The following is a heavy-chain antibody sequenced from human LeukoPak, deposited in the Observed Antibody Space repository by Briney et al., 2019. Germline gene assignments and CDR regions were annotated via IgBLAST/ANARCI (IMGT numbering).Heavy chain of an antibody. CDR3: ARGSGSYGY. V-gene: IGHV1-8*03. D-gene: IGHD1-26*01. CDR1: GYTFTSYG. Sequence: ASVKVSCKASGYTFTSYGISWVRQAPGQGLEWMGWMNPNSGNTGYAQKFQGRVTITRNTSISTAYMELSSLRSEDTAVYYCARGSGSYGYWGQGTLVTVSS. J-gene: IGHJ4*02. CDR2: MNPNSGNT.